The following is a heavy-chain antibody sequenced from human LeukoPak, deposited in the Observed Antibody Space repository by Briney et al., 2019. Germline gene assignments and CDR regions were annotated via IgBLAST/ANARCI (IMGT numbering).Heavy chain of an antibody. CDR2: ISGSGGST. D-gene: IGHD1-1*01. CDR1: GFTFSSYA. J-gene: IGHJ6*02. V-gene: IGHV3-23*01. Sequence: PGGSLRLSCAASGFTFSSYAMSWVRQAPGKGLEWVSAISGSGGSTYYADSVKGRFTISRDNSKNTLYLQMNSLRAEDTAVYYCARGPHGNYGMDVWGQGTTVTVSS. CDR3: ARGPHGNYGMDV.